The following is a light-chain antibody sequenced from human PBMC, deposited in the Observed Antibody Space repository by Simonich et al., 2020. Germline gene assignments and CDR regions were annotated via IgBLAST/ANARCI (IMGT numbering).Light chain of an antibody. CDR1: RSVLYSSNNKNY. CDR2: WES. V-gene: IGKV4-1*01. CDR3: QQYYSTPYT. Sequence: DIVLTQSPDSLAVSLGERATINCKSSRSVLYSSNNKNYLAWYQQKPGQPPKLLIYWESTRESGVPDRVSGSGSGTDFTLTISSLQAEDVAVYYCQQYYSTPYTFGQGTKLEIK. J-gene: IGKJ2*01.